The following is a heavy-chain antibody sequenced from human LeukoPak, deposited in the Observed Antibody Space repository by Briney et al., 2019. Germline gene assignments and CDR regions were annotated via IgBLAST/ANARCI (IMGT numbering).Heavy chain of an antibody. CDR3: AAAAGLDISWYFDL. Sequence: SVKVSCKASGGTFSSYAISWMRQAPGQGLEWMGGIIPIFGTANYAQKFQGRVTITADESTSTAYMELSSLRSEDTAVYYCAAAAGLDISWYFDLWGRGTLVTVSS. J-gene: IGHJ2*01. V-gene: IGHV1-69*01. CDR1: GGTFSSYA. CDR2: IIPIFGTA. D-gene: IGHD6-25*01.